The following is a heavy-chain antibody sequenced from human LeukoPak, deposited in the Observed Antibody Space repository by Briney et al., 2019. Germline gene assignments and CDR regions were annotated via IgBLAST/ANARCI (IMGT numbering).Heavy chain of an antibody. D-gene: IGHD3-22*01. J-gene: IGHJ4*02. CDR2: ISYDGSNK. CDR1: GFTFSSYG. Sequence: GGSLRLSCAASGFTFSSYGMHWARQAPGKGLEWVAVISYDGSNKYYADSVKGRFTISRDNSKNTLYLQMNSLRAEDTAVYYCAKGSRRWYYYDSSGYWFDYWGQGTLVTVSS. CDR3: AKGSRRWYYYDSSGYWFDY. V-gene: IGHV3-30*18.